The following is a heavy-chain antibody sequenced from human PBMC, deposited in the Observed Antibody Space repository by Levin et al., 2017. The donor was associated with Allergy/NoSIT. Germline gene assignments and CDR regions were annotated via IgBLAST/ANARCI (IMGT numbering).Heavy chain of an antibody. D-gene: IGHD3-10*01. Sequence: AASVKVSCRASGYSFTGYYVHWVRQAPGQGLQWMGWIKFNSGGTNYAQNFQGRVTMTRDTSISTAYMDLSRLRHDDTAVYYCATEDYYGSGSRYWGQGTLVTISS. CDR2: IKFNSGGT. V-gene: IGHV1-2*02. CDR1: GYSFTGYY. J-gene: IGHJ4*02. CDR3: ATEDYYGSGSRY.